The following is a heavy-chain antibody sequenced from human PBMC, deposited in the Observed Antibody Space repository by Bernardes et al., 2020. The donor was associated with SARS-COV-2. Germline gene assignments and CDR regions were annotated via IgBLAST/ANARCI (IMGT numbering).Heavy chain of an antibody. D-gene: IGHD2-8*01. V-gene: IGHV3-7*01. CDR3: ARHPVNNEAYFDL. Sequence: GGSLRLSCAASGFIFTKHWMNWVRQAPGKGLEWVANIEKDGSLIHYVDSVEGRFSISRDNAKNSVFLQMNSLRVEDTAVYYCARHPVNNEAYFDLWGQGIPVIVSS. CDR2: IEKDGSLI. CDR1: GFIFTKHW. J-gene: IGHJ4*02.